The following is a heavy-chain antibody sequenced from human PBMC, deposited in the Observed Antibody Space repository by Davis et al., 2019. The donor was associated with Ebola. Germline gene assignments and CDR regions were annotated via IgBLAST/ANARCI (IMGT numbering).Heavy chain of an antibody. CDR1: GFTFSGFC. CDR3: ARSGLSFGVVKYHYGMDA. V-gene: IGHV3-7*03. D-gene: IGHD3-3*01. J-gene: IGHJ6*04. CDR2: IKQDGSEE. Sequence: GGSLRLSCGASGFTFSGFCMNWVRQAPGKGLEWVANIKQDGSEEYYVDSVKGRFTISRDNSKKTMYLQMNSLRGEDTAVYYCARSGLSFGVVKYHYGMDAWGKGTTVTVSS.